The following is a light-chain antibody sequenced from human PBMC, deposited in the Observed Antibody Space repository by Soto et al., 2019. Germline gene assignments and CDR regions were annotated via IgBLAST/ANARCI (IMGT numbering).Light chain of an antibody. CDR2: AAS. CDR1: QGISNY. Sequence: DIQMTQSPSSLSASVGDRVTITCRASQGISNYLAWYQQKPGKVPKLLIYAASTLQSGVPSRFSSSGSGTDFTLTISSLQPEYVATYYWQKYNSAPFTFGGGTQVEIK. V-gene: IGKV1-27*01. CDR3: QKYNSAPFT. J-gene: IGKJ4*01.